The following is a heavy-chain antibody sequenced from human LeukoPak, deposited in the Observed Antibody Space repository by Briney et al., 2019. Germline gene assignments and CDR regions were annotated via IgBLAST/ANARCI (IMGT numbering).Heavy chain of an antibody. CDR2: ISYDGSNK. V-gene: IGHV3-30*18. CDR3: AKLYSSSSPFDY. D-gene: IGHD6-13*01. CDR1: GFTFSSYG. J-gene: IGHJ4*02. Sequence: GRSLRLSCAASGFTFSSYGMHWARQAPGKGLEWVAVISYDGSNKYYADSVKGRFTISRDNSKNTLYLRMNSLRAEDTAVYYCAKLYSSSSPFDYWGQGTLVTVSS.